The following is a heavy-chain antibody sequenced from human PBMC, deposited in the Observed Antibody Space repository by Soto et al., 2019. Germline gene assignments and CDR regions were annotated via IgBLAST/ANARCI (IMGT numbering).Heavy chain of an antibody. J-gene: IGHJ6*01. CDR2: ISSSGTTI. D-gene: IGHD1-1*01. V-gene: IGHV3-48*02. CDR1: GFTFSNYN. CDR3: ARDGATSLTTYSYGMDV. Sequence: EVQLLESGGGLVQPGGSLRLSCAASGFTFSNYNMNWGRQAPGKGLEWVSYISSSGTTIYNADSVKGRFTISRDNVKNSMYLQMNSLRDEDTAVYFCARDGATSLTTYSYGMDVWGQGTTVTVSS.